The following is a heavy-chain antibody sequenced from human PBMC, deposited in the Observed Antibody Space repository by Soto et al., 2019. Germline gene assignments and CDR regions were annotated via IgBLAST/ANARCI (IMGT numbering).Heavy chain of an antibody. CDR3: ACVGHFWSGYPSPYVMDF. CDR2: ISAYNGNT. D-gene: IGHD3-3*02. J-gene: IGHJ6*04. CDR1: SYA. Sequence: SYAMISVHHAPEQGIEWMGWISAYNGNTNYAQKLQGRVTMTTDTSASTAYMELRSLRSDDTAVYYCACVGHFWSGYPSPYVMDFWGKGTSVTVS. V-gene: IGHV1-18*01.